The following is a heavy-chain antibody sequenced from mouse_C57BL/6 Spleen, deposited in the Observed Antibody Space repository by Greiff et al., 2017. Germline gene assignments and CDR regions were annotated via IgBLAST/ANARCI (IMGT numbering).Heavy chain of an antibody. J-gene: IGHJ2*01. CDR3: TRPPITTVVADYFDY. CDR2: IDPETGGT. D-gene: IGHD1-1*01. V-gene: IGHV1-15*01. Sequence: VQLQQSGAELVRPGASVTLSCKASGYTFTDYEMHWVKQTPVHGLEWIGAIDPETGGTAYNQKFKGKAILTADKSSSTAYMELRSLTSEDSAVYYCTRPPITTVVADYFDYWGQGTTLTVSS. CDR1: GYTFTDYE.